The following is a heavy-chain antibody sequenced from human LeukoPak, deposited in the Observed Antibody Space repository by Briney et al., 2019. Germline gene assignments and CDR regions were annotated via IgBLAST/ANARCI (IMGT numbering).Heavy chain of an antibody. V-gene: IGHV3-7*01. CDR1: GFTFSSYW. D-gene: IGHD6-13*01. CDR3: ARESGSSSWRIDY. CDR2: IKQDGSEK. Sequence: QTGGSLTRSGAASGFTFSSYWMSWVRQAPGKGLEGVANIKQDGSEKYYVDSVKGRFTISRDNAKNSLYLQMNSLRAEDTAVYYCARESGSSSWRIDYWGQGTLVTVSS. J-gene: IGHJ4*02.